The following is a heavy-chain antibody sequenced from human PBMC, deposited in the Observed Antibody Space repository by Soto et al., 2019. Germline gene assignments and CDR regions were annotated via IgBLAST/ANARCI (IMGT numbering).Heavy chain of an antibody. CDR3: ASMGSSGYWFDY. J-gene: IGHJ4*02. CDR1: GFTFSSYA. D-gene: IGHD3-22*01. CDR2: ISSNGGST. V-gene: IGHV3-64*01. Sequence: GSLRLSWAASGFTFSSYAMHWVRQAPGKGLEYVSAISSNGGSTYYANSVKGRFTISRDNSKNTLYLQMGSLRAEDMAVYYCASMGSSGYWFDYWGQGP.